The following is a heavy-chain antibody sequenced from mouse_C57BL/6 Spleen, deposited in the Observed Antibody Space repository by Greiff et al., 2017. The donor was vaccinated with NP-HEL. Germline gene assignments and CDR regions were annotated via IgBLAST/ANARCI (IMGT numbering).Heavy chain of an antibody. Sequence: QVQLQQPGAELVRPGTSVKLSCKASGYTFTSYWMHWVKQRPGQGLEWIGVIDPSDSYTNYNQKFKGKATLTVDTSSSTAYMQLSSLTSEDSAVYYCARGGSYYGMDYWGQGTTLTVSS. D-gene: IGHD1-1*02. CDR3: ARGGSYYGMDY. CDR2: IDPSDSYT. CDR1: GYTFTSYW. J-gene: IGHJ4*01. V-gene: IGHV1-59*01.